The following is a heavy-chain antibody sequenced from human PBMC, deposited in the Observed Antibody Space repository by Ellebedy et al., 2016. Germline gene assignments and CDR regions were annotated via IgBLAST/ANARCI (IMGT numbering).Heavy chain of an antibody. CDR2: LYSGGTI. Sequence: GESLKLSCVVSGFTVSSNYMSCVRQAPGKGLEWVSVLYSGGTIYYADSVKGRFTISRDDFKNTLYLQMNSLRAEDTAIYFCGRGNGIFGPEPLDYWGQGTLVTVSS. D-gene: IGHD1-14*01. J-gene: IGHJ4*02. CDR3: GRGNGIFGPEPLDY. CDR1: GFTVSSNY. V-gene: IGHV3-66*01.